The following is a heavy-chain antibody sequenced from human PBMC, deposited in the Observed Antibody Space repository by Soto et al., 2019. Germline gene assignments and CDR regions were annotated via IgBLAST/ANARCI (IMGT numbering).Heavy chain of an antibody. J-gene: IGHJ6*02. D-gene: IGHD3-3*01. V-gene: IGHV6-1*01. CDR1: GDSVSINSAA. CDR2: TYYRSKWYN. CDR3: ARDNQGSPASDYYYYGMDV. Sequence: WQTLSLTFAISGDSVSINSAAWNWIRQSPSRGLEWLGRTYYRSKWYNDYAVSVKSRITINPDTSKNQFSLQLNSVTPEDTAVYYCARDNQGSPASDYYYYGMDVWGQGTTVTVSS.